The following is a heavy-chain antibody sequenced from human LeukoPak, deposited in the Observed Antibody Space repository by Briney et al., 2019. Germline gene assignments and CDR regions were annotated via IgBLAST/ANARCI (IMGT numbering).Heavy chain of an antibody. CDR1: GFTFSSYA. CDR3: AKTDVDYDILTVSDFDY. J-gene: IGHJ4*02. Sequence: GGSLRLSCAASGFTFSSYAMSWVRQAPGKGLEWVSAISSSGGSTYYADSVKGRSTISRDNSKNTLYLQMNSLRAEDTAVYYCAKTDVDYDILTVSDFDYWGQGTLVTVSS. V-gene: IGHV3-23*01. D-gene: IGHD3-9*01. CDR2: ISSSGGST.